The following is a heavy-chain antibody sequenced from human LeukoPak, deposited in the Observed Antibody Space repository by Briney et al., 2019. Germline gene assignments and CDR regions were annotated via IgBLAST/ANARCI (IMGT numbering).Heavy chain of an antibody. CDR3: ARDPFKVGYNYGRDYYYGMDV. J-gene: IGHJ6*02. Sequence: GGSLRLSCAASRFTFSSYWMNWARQAPGKGLEWVASINHNGNVNYYVDSVKGRFTISRDNAKNSLYLQMSNLRAEDTAVYYCARDPFKVGYNYGRDYYYGMDVWGLGTTVTVSS. V-gene: IGHV3-7*03. D-gene: IGHD5-18*01. CDR2: INHNGNVN. CDR1: RFTFSSYW.